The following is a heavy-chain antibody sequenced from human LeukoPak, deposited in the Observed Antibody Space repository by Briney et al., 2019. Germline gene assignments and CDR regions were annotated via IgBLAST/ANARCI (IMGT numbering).Heavy chain of an antibody. CDR1: GYRFTSCW. CDR3: ARLRDAYPDY. D-gene: IGHD5-24*01. CDR2: IYPGDSDS. J-gene: IGHJ4*02. Sequence: GASLKISCKGSGYRFTSCWIGSVRQMPGKGLEWMGIIYPGDSDSRYSPSFQGQLTISAHKPISTAHLQWIRLKASDTAMYYCARLRDAYPDYWRQGTLISVSS. V-gene: IGHV5-51*04.